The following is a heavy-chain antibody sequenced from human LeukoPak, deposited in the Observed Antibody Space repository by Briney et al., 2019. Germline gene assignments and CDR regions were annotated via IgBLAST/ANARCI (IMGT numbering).Heavy chain of an antibody. J-gene: IGHJ4*02. Sequence: GGSLRLSCAASGFWFSNYGTNWVRQAPGKGLEWVSLITSNGADTYYADSVKGRFSISRDNSKNILYLQMNSLRVEDTAVYYCAKRDWPYYFDYWGQGTLVTVSS. V-gene: IGHV3-23*01. D-gene: IGHD3/OR15-3a*01. CDR3: AKRDWPYYFDY. CDR2: ITSNGADT. CDR1: GFWFSNYG.